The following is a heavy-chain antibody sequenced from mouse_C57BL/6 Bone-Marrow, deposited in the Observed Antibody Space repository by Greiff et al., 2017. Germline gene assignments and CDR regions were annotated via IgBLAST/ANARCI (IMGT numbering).Heavy chain of an antibody. D-gene: IGHD1-1*01. CDR1: GYTFTSYW. CDR3: ARREITTVENFDY. CDR2: IYPGSGST. Sequence: QVQLQQPGAALVKPGASVKMSCKASGYTFTSYWLTWVKQRPGQGLEWIGDIYPGSGSTNYNEKFKSKATLTVDTSSSTAYMQLSSLTSEDSAVYYCARREITTVENFDYWGQGTTLTVSS. V-gene: IGHV1-55*01. J-gene: IGHJ2*01.